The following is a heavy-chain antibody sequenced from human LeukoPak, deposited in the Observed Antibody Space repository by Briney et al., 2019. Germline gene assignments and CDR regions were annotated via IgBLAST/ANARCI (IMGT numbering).Heavy chain of an antibody. CDR2: ISGDGSNT. V-gene: IGHV3-74*01. Sequence: GGSLRLSCAASGFTFTSYYMHWVRQAPGKGLVWVSRISGDGSNTIYADSVKGRFTISRDNSKNTLYLQMNSLRAEDTAVYYCAKVAIFGMVTHPYYFDYWGQGTLVTVSS. J-gene: IGHJ4*02. CDR1: GFTFTSYY. CDR3: AKVAIFGMVTHPYYFDY. D-gene: IGHD3-3*01.